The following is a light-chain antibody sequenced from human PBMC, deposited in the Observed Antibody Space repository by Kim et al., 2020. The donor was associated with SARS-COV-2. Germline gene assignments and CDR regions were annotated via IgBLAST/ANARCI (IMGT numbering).Light chain of an antibody. Sequence: PGGGATLSCRASQSVDRNVAWYQQKTGQPPRLLIYRASTRATGIPARFSGSGSGTDFSLTISSLQSEDLALYYCQQYRYWPITFGQGTRLEIK. CDR1: QSVDRN. CDR2: RAS. CDR3: QQYRYWPIT. V-gene: IGKV3-15*01. J-gene: IGKJ5*01.